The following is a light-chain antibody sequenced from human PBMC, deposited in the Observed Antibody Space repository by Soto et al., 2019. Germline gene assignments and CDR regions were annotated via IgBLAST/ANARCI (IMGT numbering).Light chain of an antibody. CDR1: QSISNW. V-gene: IGKV1-5*01. CDR3: QQYDSYSRT. CDR2: DAS. Sequence: DIQMTQSPSTLSASVGDRVTITCRASQSISNWLAWYQQKPGKAPNLLIYDASSLESGVPSSFSGGGSGTAFTLTIISLQPDDVATYYCQQYDSYSRTFGQGTKVEIK. J-gene: IGKJ1*01.